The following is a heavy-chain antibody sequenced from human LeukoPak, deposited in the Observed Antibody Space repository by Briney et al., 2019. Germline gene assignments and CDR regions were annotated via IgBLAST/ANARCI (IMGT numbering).Heavy chain of an antibody. CDR3: ARGEQLDDFYYFDY. CDR2: IYTSGST. J-gene: IGHJ4*02. D-gene: IGHD6-13*01. V-gene: IGHV4-4*07. CDR1: GASISSYY. Sequence: SETLSLTCTVPGASISSYYWSWIRQPAGKGLEWIGRIYTSGSTNYNPSLKSRVTISVDTSKNQFSLKLSSVTAADTAVYYCARGEQLDDFYYFDYWGQGTLVTVSS.